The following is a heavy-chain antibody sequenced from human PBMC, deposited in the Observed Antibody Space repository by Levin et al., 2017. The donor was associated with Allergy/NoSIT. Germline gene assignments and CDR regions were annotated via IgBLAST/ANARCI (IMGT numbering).Heavy chain of an antibody. Sequence: SQTLSLTCAVSGGSISSGGYSWSWIRQPPGKGLEWIGYIYHSGSTYYNPSLKSRVTISVDRSKNQFSLKLSSVTAADTAVYYCASDGRFGELGYWGQGTLVTVSS. J-gene: IGHJ4*02. D-gene: IGHD3-10*01. CDR3: ASDGRFGELGY. CDR2: IYHSGST. CDR1: GGSISSGGYS. V-gene: IGHV4-30-2*01.